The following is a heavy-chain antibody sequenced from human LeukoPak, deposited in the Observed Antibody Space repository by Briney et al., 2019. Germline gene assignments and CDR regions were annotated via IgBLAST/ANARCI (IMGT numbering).Heavy chain of an antibody. CDR1: GFTFSTYS. CDR2: ITGNSAYI. Sequence: PGGSLRLSCAASGFTFSTYSMNWVRQAPGKGLEWVSSITGNSAYIYYADSVKGRFTISRDNAKNSLYLQMDSLRAEDTAVYYCAREVSQSWGQGTLVTVSS. V-gene: IGHV3-21*01. CDR3: AREVSQS. J-gene: IGHJ5*02.